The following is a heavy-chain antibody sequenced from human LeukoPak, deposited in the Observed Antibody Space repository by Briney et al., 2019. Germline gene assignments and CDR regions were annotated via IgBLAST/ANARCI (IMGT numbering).Heavy chain of an antibody. D-gene: IGHD2-2*01. CDR3: ARDGGIVVVPAAPGWFAP. Sequence: ASVKVSCKASGGTFSSCAISWVRHAPGQGLEWMGGIIPIFGTANYAQKFHGRVTITSDESTSTAYMELSSLRSEDTAVYYCARDGGIVVVPAAPGWFAPWGQGTLVTVSS. CDR2: IIPIFGTA. J-gene: IGHJ5*02. CDR1: GGTFSSCA. V-gene: IGHV1-69*13.